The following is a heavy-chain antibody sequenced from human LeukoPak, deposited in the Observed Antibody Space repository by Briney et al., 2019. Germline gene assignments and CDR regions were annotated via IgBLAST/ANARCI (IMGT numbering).Heavy chain of an antibody. CDR3: ARGSTTSDAFDI. Sequence: GGSLRLSCAASGFTFSDYYMSWIRQAPGKGLEWVAVISYDGSNKYYADSVKGRFTISRDNSKNTLYLQMNSLRAEDTAVYYCARGSTTSDAFDIWGQGTMVTVSS. CDR1: GFTFSDYY. D-gene: IGHD2/OR15-2a*01. CDR2: ISYDGSNK. J-gene: IGHJ3*02. V-gene: IGHV3-30*03.